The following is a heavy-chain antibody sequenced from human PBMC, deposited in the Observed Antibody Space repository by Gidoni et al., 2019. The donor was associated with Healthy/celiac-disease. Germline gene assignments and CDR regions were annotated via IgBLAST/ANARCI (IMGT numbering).Heavy chain of an antibody. CDR1: GFTFDDYA. J-gene: IGHJ4*02. Sequence: EVQLVESGGGLVQPGRSLRLSCAASGFTFDDYAMHWVRQAPGKGLELVSGISLNSGSIGYADSVKGRFTISRDNAKNSLYLQMNSLRAEDTALYYCAKDLGTTLDYWGQGTLVTVSS. D-gene: IGHD2-15*01. CDR2: ISLNSGSI. CDR3: AKDLGTTLDY. V-gene: IGHV3-9*01.